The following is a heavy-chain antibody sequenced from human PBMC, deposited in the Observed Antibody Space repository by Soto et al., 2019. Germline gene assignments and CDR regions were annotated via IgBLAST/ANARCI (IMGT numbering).Heavy chain of an antibody. CDR1: GGSISSYY. D-gene: IGHD3-3*01. Sequence: SETLSLTCTVSGGSISSYYRSWIRQPPGKGLEWIGYIYYSGSTNYNPSLKSRVTISVDTSKNQFSLKLSSVTAADTAVYYCARDPGRLRFPGHYGMDVWGQGATVTVSS. CDR2: IYYSGST. J-gene: IGHJ6*02. V-gene: IGHV4-59*01. CDR3: ARDPGRLRFPGHYGMDV.